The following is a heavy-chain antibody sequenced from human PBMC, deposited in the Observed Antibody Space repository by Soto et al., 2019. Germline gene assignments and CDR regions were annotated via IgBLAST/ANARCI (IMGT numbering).Heavy chain of an antibody. D-gene: IGHD3-10*01. Sequence: GGSLRLSCVASGLTFGSRAMSWVRQAPGEGLQWVSTITDTGGDAKYADSVRGRFVISRDNSKKTLYLQMTSLTAEDSAMYFCARGSTDSYPGSRIFDFWGRGTLVTV. V-gene: IGHV3-23*01. CDR1: GLTFGSRA. CDR3: ARGSTDSYPGSRIFDF. CDR2: ITDTGGDA. J-gene: IGHJ4*02.